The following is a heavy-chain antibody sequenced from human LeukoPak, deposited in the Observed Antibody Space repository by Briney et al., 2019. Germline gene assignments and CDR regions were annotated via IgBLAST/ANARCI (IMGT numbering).Heavy chain of an antibody. V-gene: IGHV1-2*02. D-gene: IGHD4-17*01. CDR1: GYTFTGYY. J-gene: IGHJ5*02. CDR3: ARDPGGVTTKTNWFDP. Sequence: ASVKVSCKASGYTFTGYYMRWVRQAPGQGLEWMGWINPNSGGTNYAQKFQGRVTMTRDTSISTAYMELSRLRSDDTAVYYCARDPGGVTTKTNWFDPWGQGTLVTVSS. CDR2: INPNSGGT.